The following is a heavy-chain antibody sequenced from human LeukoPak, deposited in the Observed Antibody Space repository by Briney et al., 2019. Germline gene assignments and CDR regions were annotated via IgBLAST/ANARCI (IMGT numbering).Heavy chain of an antibody. Sequence: GESLKISCKGSGYSFTSYWIGWVRQMPGKGLEWMGIIYPGDSDTRYSPSFQGQVTISADKSISTAYLQWSSLKASGTAMYYCARLEPPGIAAAGSHYYYYMDVWGKGTTVTVSS. J-gene: IGHJ6*03. CDR3: ARLEPPGIAAAGSHYYYYMDV. CDR1: GYSFTSYW. CDR2: IYPGDSDT. V-gene: IGHV5-51*01. D-gene: IGHD6-13*01.